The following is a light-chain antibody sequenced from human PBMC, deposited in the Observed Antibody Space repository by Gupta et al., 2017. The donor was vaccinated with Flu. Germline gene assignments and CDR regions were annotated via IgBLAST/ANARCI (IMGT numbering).Light chain of an antibody. Sequence: PSSVSASVGDRVTITWRASQGIGNWLAWYQQKPGTAPKLLIYSASTGKSGVPSRFSGSGSGTEFTLTISSRPPEDFATYYCQQANSFPGTFGPGTKVDIK. CDR3: QQANSFPGT. J-gene: IGKJ3*01. V-gene: IGKV1D-12*01. CDR1: QGIGNW. CDR2: SAS.